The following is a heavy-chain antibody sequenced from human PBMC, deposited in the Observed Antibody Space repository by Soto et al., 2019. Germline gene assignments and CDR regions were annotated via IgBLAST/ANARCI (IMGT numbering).Heavy chain of an antibody. J-gene: IGHJ6*02. CDR1: GASISSSSYY. CDR2: IYYSGST. Sequence: PSETLSLTCTVSGASISSSSYYWGWIRLPPGKGLEWIGSIYYSGSTYYNPSLKSRVTISVDTSKNQFSLKLSSVTAADTALYYCARLNAGTTYYYYGMDVWGQGTAVTVSS. D-gene: IGHD1-7*01. CDR3: ARLNAGTTYYYYGMDV. V-gene: IGHV4-39*01.